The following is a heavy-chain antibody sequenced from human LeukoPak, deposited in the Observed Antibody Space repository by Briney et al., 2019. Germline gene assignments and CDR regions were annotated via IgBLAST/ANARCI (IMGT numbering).Heavy chain of an antibody. Sequence: GGTLRLSCAASGFTFSSYWMHWVRQAPGKGRVWVSRINSDGSSTEYADSVKGRFTISRDNAKNTLYLQMNSLRAEDTAVYYCARGWVPSDITMNWGQGTMVTVSS. CDR2: INSDGSST. CDR3: ARGWVPSDITMN. D-gene: IGHD3-22*01. CDR1: GFTFSSYW. J-gene: IGHJ3*01. V-gene: IGHV3-74*01.